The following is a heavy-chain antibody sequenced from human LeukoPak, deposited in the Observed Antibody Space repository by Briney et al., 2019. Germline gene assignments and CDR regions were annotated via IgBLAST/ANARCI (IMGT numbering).Heavy chain of an antibody. V-gene: IGHV3-21*01. D-gene: IGHD1-26*01. CDR1: GFTFSSYN. J-gene: IGHJ6*03. CDR2: ITSSSRYI. Sequence: GGSLRLSCAVSGFTFSSYNMNWVRQAPGKGLEWVSSITSSSRYIYYADSVKGRFTVSRDNAKSSLYLQMNSLRAEDTAVYYCARDPYSGSYGDYYYYYMDVWGKGTTVTISS. CDR3: ARDPYSGSYGDYYYYYMDV.